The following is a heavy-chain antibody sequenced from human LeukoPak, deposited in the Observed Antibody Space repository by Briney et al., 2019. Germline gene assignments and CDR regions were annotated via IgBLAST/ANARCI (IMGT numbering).Heavy chain of an antibody. D-gene: IGHD3-16*02. CDR3: ARGLGGSYPFDC. CDR2: INTDGSRT. Sequence: PGVSLRLSCAASGFTFSNYWMDWVRQAPGKGLVWVSRINTDGSRTTYADSVKGRFTISRDNAKNTLYLQMNSLRADDTAVYFCARGLGGSYPFDCWGQGALVTVSS. J-gene: IGHJ4*02. CDR1: GFTFSNYW. V-gene: IGHV3-74*01.